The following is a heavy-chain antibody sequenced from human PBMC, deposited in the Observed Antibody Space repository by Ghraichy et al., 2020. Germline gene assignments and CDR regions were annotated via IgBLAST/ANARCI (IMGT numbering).Heavy chain of an antibody. CDR3: ARDQGRDGLNS. V-gene: IGHV4-59*01. CDR2: IHYRGNT. CDR1: GGSINSYY. J-gene: IGHJ5*02. Sequence: SETLSLTCTVSGGSINSYYWTWVRQPPGKGLEWIGYIHYRGNTNYNDSLRSRVSMSLDMSKNQCSLTLSSVTAADTAVYYCARDQGRDGLNSWGQGTLVTVSP. D-gene: IGHD5-24*01.